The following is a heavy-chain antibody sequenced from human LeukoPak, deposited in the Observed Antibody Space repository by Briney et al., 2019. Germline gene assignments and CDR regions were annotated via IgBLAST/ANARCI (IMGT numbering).Heavy chain of an antibody. V-gene: IGHV4-61*01. CDR3: ARGVVLPAAAYYYGMDV. D-gene: IGHD2-2*01. CDR1: GVSFSSDTDY. Sequence: SETLSLTCTVSGVSFSSDTDYWSWLRQPPGKGLEWIVYIHYSGRTNDNPSLKSRVTISVDASKNQFSLKVSSVTAADTAVYYCARGVVLPAAAYYYGMDVWGKGTTVTVSS. J-gene: IGHJ6*04. CDR2: IHYSGRT.